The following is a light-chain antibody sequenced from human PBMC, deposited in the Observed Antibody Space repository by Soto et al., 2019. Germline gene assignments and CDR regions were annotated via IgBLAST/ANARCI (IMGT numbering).Light chain of an antibody. CDR1: QTVSNSY. CDR2: GAS. CDR3: QQYCALPPA. V-gene: IGKV3-20*01. J-gene: IGKJ4*01. Sequence: EIVLTQFPGALSLSPGERVTLSCRASQTVSNSYLAWYHQKSGQPPKFLIYGASNRATGSPDRFTGSGSGTDFTRTISTLEPADFAVYYCQQYCALPPAFGGGTKVEIK.